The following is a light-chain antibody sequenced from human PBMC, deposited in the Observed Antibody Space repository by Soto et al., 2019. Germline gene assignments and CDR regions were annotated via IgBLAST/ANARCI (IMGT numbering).Light chain of an antibody. CDR2: HAS. V-gene: IGKV3-11*01. Sequence: EIVLTQSPAPLPLSPGDRAILSCRDSQSVSSYLSWYQQKPGQAPTLLIYHASNRATSIPARFSGSGSGTDFTLTISSLEPEDFAVYYCQQRGNCPPRSLTFGGGTKVDIK. CDR1: QSVSSY. J-gene: IGKJ4*01. CDR3: QQRGNCPPRSLT.